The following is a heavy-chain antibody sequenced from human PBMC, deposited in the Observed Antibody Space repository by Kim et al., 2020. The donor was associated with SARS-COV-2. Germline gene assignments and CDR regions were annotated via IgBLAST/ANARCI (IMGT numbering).Heavy chain of an antibody. Sequence: YAYSVKGRCTISRDTVKNSLFLQIDSLRVDDTALYYCARDKGYTGFDYWGQGTRVTASS. D-gene: IGHD5-18*01. J-gene: IGHJ4*02. CDR3: ARDKGYTGFDY. V-gene: IGHV3-11*01.